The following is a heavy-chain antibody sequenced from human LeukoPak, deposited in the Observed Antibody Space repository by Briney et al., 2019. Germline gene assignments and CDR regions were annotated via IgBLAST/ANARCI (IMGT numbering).Heavy chain of an antibody. Sequence: ASVKVSCKASGYTFTGYYMHWVRQAPGQGLEWMGRINPNSGGTNYAQKFQGRVTMTRDTSISTAYMELSRLRSDDTAVYYCARESDTAMDFDYWGQGTLVTVSS. J-gene: IGHJ4*02. CDR2: INPNSGGT. D-gene: IGHD5-18*01. CDR3: ARESDTAMDFDY. V-gene: IGHV1-2*06. CDR1: GYTFTGYY.